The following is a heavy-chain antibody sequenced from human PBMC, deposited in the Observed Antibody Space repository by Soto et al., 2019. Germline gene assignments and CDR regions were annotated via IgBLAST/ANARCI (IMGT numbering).Heavy chain of an antibody. J-gene: IGHJ4*02. V-gene: IGHV1-46*03. CDR1: GYTFTSYG. CDR3: ARARQYGEPFDY. CDR2: INPSGGST. Sequence: ASVKVSCKASGYTFTSYGISWVRQAPGQGLEWMGLINPSGGSTSYAQKFQGRVTMTRDTSTSTVYMELSSLRSEDTAVYYCARARQYGEPFDYWGQGTLVTVSS. D-gene: IGHD4-17*01.